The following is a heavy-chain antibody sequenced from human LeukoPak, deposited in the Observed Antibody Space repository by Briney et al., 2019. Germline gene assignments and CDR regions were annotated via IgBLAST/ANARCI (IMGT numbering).Heavy chain of an antibody. V-gene: IGHV4-39*07. J-gene: IGHJ4*02. CDR1: GGSISSSSYY. CDR3: ARGIQKDSSGYYVDY. CDR2: IYYSGST. Sequence: PSETLSLTCTVSGGSISSSSYYWGWIRQPPGKGLEWIGSIYYSGSTYYNPSLKSRVTISVDTSKNQFSLKLSSVTAADTAVYYCARGIQKDSSGYYVDYWGQGTLVTVSS. D-gene: IGHD3-22*01.